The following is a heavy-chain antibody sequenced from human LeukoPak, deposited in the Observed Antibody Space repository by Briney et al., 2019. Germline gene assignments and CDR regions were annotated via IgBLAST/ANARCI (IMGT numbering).Heavy chain of an antibody. D-gene: IGHD4-23*01. CDR2: INTDGSST. CDR1: GFTFSSYW. J-gene: IGHJ1*01. V-gene: IGHV3-74*01. Sequence: GGSLRLSCAASGFTFSSYWMHWVRQAPGKGLVWVSGINTDGSSTSYADSVKGPFTISRDNAKNTLYLQMNSLRAEDTAVYYCYGANAEHWGQGTLVTVSS. CDR3: YGANAEH.